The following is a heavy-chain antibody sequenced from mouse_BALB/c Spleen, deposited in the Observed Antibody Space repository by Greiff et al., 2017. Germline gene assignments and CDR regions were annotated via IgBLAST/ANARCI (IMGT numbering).Heavy chain of an antibody. V-gene: IGHV10-1*02. CDR1: GFTFNTYA. J-gene: IGHJ1*01. CDR2: IRSKSNNYAT. CDR3: VRQSTVVEGYWYFDV. Sequence: EVKLMESGGGLVQPKGSLKLSCAASGFTFNTYAMNWVRQAPGKGLEWVARIRSKSNNYATYYADSVKDRFTISRDDSQSMLYLQMNNLKTEDTAMYYCVRQSTVVEGYWYFDVWGAGTTVTVSS. D-gene: IGHD1-1*01.